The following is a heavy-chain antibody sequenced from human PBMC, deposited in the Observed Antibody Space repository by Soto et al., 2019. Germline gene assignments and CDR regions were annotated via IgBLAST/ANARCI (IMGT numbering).Heavy chain of an antibody. CDR2: IYYSGST. D-gene: IGHD2-21*02. V-gene: IGHV4-59*01. J-gene: IGHJ5*02. CDR1: GGSISSNY. CDR3: ARASTVVTHSGSYNWFDP. Sequence: QVQLQESGPGLVKPSETLSLTCTVSGGSISSNYWSWIRQRPGKGLEWIGYIYYSGSTNYNPSLKSRVTISVDTSKNQFSLKLSSVTAADTAVYYCARASTVVTHSGSYNWFDPWGQGTLVTVSS.